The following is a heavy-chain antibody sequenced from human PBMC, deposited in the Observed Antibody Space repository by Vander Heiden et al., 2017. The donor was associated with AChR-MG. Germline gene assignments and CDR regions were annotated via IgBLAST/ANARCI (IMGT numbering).Heavy chain of an antibody. CDR2: IVVGSGNT. J-gene: IGHJ4*02. Sequence: QMQLVQSGPEVKKPGTSVKASCKASGFTFTSSAALWVRQARGQRLEWIGWIVVGSGNTNYAQKFQERVTITRDMSTSTAYMELSSLRSEDTAVYYCAADRITIFGVVINYWGQGTLVTVSS. CDR1: GFTFTSSA. V-gene: IGHV1-58*01. D-gene: IGHD3-3*01. CDR3: AADRITIFGVVINY.